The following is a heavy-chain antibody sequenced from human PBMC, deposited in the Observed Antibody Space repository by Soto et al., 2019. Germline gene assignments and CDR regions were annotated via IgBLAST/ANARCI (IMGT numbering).Heavy chain of an antibody. D-gene: IGHD3-22*01. CDR2: IYHSGIT. CDR1: GGSISSNNW. CDR3: ARGWLPSPNLRFDP. J-gene: IGHJ5*02. Sequence: PSETLSLTCAVSGGSISSNNWWSWVRQPPGKGLEWIGEIYHSGITNYNPALKSRVTTSADACKNQFSLKLSSVTAEDTAVYYCARGWLPSPNLRFDPWGQGILVTVAS. V-gene: IGHV4-4*02.